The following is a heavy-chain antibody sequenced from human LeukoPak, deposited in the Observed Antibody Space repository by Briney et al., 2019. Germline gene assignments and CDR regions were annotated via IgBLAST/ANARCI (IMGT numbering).Heavy chain of an antibody. V-gene: IGHV4-31*03. Sequence: SETLPLTCTVSGGSISSGGYYWSWIRQHPGKGLEWIGYIYYSGSTYYNPSLKSRVTISVDTSKNQFSLKLSSVTAADTAVYYCARAYGGGSCYYYYGMDVWGQGTTVTVSS. D-gene: IGHD2-15*01. CDR3: ARAYGGGSCYYYYGMDV. CDR2: IYYSGST. CDR1: GGSISSGGYY. J-gene: IGHJ6*02.